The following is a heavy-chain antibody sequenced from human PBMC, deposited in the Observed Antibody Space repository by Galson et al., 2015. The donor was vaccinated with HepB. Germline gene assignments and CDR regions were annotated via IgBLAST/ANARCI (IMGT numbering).Heavy chain of an antibody. J-gene: IGHJ3*01. D-gene: IGHD4-11*01. Sequence: SLRLSCAASGFTFSNYDMHWVRQTAGKSLEWVSIIGSLGDTDYADSVRGRFSISRENAKSSLYLQMNSLRAGDTAVYFCARGNATTGGAFDVWGQGTMVAVSS. CDR1: GFTFSNYD. CDR2: IGSLGDT. V-gene: IGHV3-13*01. CDR3: ARGNATTGGAFDV.